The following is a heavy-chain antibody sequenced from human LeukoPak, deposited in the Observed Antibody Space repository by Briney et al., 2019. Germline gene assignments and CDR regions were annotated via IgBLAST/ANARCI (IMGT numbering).Heavy chain of an antibody. Sequence: GGSLRLSCAASGFTFSSYAMSWVRQAPGEGLEWVSAISGSGGSTYYADSVKGRFTISRDNSKNTLYLQMNSLRAEDTAVYYCARVRSGDPDYWGQGTLVTVSS. D-gene: IGHD3-3*01. V-gene: IGHV3-23*01. CDR3: ARVRSGDPDY. J-gene: IGHJ4*02. CDR1: GFTFSSYA. CDR2: ISGSGGST.